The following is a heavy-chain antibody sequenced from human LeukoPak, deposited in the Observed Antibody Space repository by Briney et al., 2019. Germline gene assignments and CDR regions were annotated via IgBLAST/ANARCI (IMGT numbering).Heavy chain of an antibody. CDR2: IWYDGSNK. D-gene: IGHD3-22*01. CDR1: GFTFSSYG. J-gene: IGHJ6*03. V-gene: IGHV3-33*06. Sequence: PGGSLRLSCAASGFTFSSYGMHWVRQAPGKGLEWVAVIWYDGSNKYYADSVKGRFTISRDNSKNTLYLQMNSLRAEDTAVYYCAKEMIVVVEDYYMDVWGKGTTVTVSS. CDR3: AKEMIVVVEDYYMDV.